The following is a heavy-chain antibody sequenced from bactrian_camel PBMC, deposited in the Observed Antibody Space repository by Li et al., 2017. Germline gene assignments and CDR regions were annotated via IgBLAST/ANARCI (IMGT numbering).Heavy chain of an antibody. J-gene: IGHJ4*01. V-gene: IGHV3S6*01. CDR2: VVSDGSST. CDR1: EFEFHRYY. CDR3: VKVAIEYDVSRQFDY. Sequence: QMQLVESGGGLVQLGGSLRLSCVAPEFEFHRYYMNWVRQAPGRGLEWVSTVVSDGSSTYYADSVKGRFTISRDNAKNTLYLEMNSLKPEDTATYYCVKVAIEYDVSRQFDYWGQGTQVTVS. D-gene: IGHD6*01.